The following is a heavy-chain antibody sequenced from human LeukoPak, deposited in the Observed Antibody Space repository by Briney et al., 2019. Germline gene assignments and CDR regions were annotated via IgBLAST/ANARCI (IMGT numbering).Heavy chain of an antibody. D-gene: IGHD2/OR15-2a*01. V-gene: IGHV1-69*04. CDR3: ARVLVLSGANAFDI. CDR1: GGTFSSYA. CDR2: IIPILGIA. Sequence: SVKVSCKASGGTFSSYAISWVRQAPGQGLEWMGRIIPILGIANYAQKFQGRVTITADKSTSTAYMELSSLRSEDTAVYYCARVLVLSGANAFDIWGQGTMVTVSS. J-gene: IGHJ3*02.